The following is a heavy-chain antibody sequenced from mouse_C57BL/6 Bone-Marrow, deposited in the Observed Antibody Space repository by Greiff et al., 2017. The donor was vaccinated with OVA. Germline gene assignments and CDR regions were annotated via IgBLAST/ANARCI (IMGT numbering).Heavy chain of an antibody. J-gene: IGHJ1*03. CDR3: ARDPYYYGSSSSYWYFDV. CDR2: SRNKANDYTT. Sequence: EVMLVESGGGLVQSGRSLRLSCATSGFTFSDFYMEWVRQAPGKGLEWIAASRNKANDYTTEYSASVKGRFIVSRDTSQSILYLQMNALRAEDTAIYYCARDPYYYGSSSSYWYFDVWGTGTTVTVSS. CDR1: GFTFSDFY. V-gene: IGHV7-1*01. D-gene: IGHD1-1*01.